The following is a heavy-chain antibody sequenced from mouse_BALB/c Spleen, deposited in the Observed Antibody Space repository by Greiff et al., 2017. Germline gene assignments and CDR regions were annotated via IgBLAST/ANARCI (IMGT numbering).Heavy chain of an antibody. D-gene: IGHD2-10*02. CDR1: GFTFSSYT. Sequence: EVKLQESGGGLVKPGGSLKLSCAASGFTFSSYTMSWVRQTPEKRLEWVATISSGGGNTYYPDSVKGRFTISRDNAKNNLYLQMSSLRSEDTALYYCAVVWSYAMDYWGQGTSVTVSS. CDR3: AVVWSYAMDY. J-gene: IGHJ4*01. CDR2: ISSGGGNT. V-gene: IGHV5-9*03.